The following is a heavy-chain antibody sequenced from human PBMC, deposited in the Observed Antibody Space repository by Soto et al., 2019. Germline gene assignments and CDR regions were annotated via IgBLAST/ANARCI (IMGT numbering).Heavy chain of an antibody. V-gene: IGHV3-30*18. CDR2: ISYDGSNK. D-gene: IGHD5-12*01. Sequence: GSLRLSCAASGFTFSSYGMHWVRQAPGKGLEWVAVISYDGSNKYYADSVKGRFTISRDNSKNTLYLQMNSLRAEDTAVYYCAKAEMATITLYYFDYWGQGTLVTVSS. J-gene: IGHJ4*02. CDR3: AKAEMATITLYYFDY. CDR1: GFTFSSYG.